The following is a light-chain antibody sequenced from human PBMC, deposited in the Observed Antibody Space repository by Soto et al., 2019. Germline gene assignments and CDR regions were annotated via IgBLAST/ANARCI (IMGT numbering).Light chain of an antibody. CDR3: SSYTSSNTRV. CDR2: DVS. V-gene: IGLV2-14*01. J-gene: IGLJ1*01. CDR1: RSDVGAYNF. Sequence: ALTQPASVSGSPGQSITISCTGTRSDVGAYNFVSWYQQQHPGKAPKLVVYDVSNRPSGISNRFSGSKSGNTASLTISGLQAEDEADYYCSSYTSSNTRVFGTGTKLTVL.